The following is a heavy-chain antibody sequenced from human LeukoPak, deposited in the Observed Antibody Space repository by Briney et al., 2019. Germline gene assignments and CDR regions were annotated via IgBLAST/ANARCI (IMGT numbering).Heavy chain of an antibody. CDR1: GYTFTSYG. D-gene: IGHD5-12*01. Sequence: GASVKVSCKASGYTFTSYGISWVRPAPGQGLAWMGWISAYNGNTNYAQKLQGRVTMTTDTSTSTAYMELRSLRSDDTAVYYCARIKWLEQHLDYWGQGTLVTVSS. CDR3: ARIKWLEQHLDY. J-gene: IGHJ4*02. CDR2: ISAYNGNT. V-gene: IGHV1-18*01.